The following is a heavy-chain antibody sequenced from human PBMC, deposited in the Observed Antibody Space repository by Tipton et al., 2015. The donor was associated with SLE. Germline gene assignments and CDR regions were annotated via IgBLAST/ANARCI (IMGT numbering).Heavy chain of an antibody. CDR2: IWYDGSNK. CDR1: GFTFSTYG. Sequence: SLRLSCAASGFTFSTYGMHWVRQAPGKGLEWVAVIWYDGSNKYYADSVKGRFTISRHNSKNTLYLQMNSLTPEDTAVYYCARENSCSAGRCYSETWIDPWGQGTLVIVSS. V-gene: IGHV3-33*01. CDR3: ARENSCSAGRCYSETWIDP. J-gene: IGHJ5*02. D-gene: IGHD2-15*01.